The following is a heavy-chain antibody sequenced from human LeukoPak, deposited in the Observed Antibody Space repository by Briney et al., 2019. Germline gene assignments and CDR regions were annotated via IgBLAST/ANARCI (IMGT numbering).Heavy chain of an antibody. V-gene: IGHV3-30*18. CDR1: GFTFSSYG. Sequence: GGSLRLSCAACGFTFSSYGMHWVRQAPGKGLEWVAVISYDGSNKYYADSVKGRFTISRDNSKNTLYLQMNSLRAEDTAVYYCAKERRSGWTEFDYWGQGTLVTVSS. D-gene: IGHD6-19*01. CDR2: ISYDGSNK. CDR3: AKERRSGWTEFDY. J-gene: IGHJ4*02.